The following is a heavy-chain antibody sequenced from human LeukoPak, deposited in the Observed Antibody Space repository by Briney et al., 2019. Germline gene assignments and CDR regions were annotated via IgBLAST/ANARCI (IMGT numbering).Heavy chain of an antibody. CDR2: IYYTGST. V-gene: IGHV4-59*01. J-gene: IGHJ4*02. CDR3: AREVSSTSTCIDY. D-gene: IGHD6-13*01. CDR1: GGSFSGYY. Sequence: SETLSLTCAVYGGSFSGYYWSWIRQPPGKGLEWIGYIYYTGSTNYNPSLKSRVTISVDTSKNQFSLKLSSVTAADTAVYYCAREVSSTSTCIDYWGQGTLVTVSS.